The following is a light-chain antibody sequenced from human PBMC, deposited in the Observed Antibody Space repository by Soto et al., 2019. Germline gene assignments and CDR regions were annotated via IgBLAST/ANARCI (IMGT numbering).Light chain of an antibody. V-gene: IGKV1-5*02. J-gene: IGKJ1*01. CDR2: DAS. CDR1: QSISTW. Sequence: DNQMTQSPSTLSASVGDRVTILCRASQSISTWLAWYQLKPGKAPKLLIYDASTLEGGVPSRFSGIGSGTEFTLTISGLQPDDFATYYCQHSWTFGQGTKVDI. CDR3: QHSWT.